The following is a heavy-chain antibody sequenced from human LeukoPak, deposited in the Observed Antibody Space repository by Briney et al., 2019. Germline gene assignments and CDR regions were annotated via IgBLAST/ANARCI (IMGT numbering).Heavy chain of an antibody. CDR2: ISSSSSYI. CDR1: GFTFSSYS. D-gene: IGHD6-13*01. CDR3: ARDRSSRWSKIAYYYGMDV. Sequence: GGSLRLSCAAAGFTFSSYSMNWVRQAPGKGLEWVSSISSSSSYIYYADSVKCRFTISRYNAKKSLYLQMNSLRAEDTAVYYCARDRSSRWSKIAYYYGMDVWGQGTTVTVSS. V-gene: IGHV3-21*01. J-gene: IGHJ6*02.